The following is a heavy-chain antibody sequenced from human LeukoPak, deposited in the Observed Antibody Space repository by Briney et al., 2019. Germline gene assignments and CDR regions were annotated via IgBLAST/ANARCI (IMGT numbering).Heavy chain of an antibody. CDR3: VRVALTYYYDY. CDR1: GFTFGDYA. V-gene: IGHV3-23*01. J-gene: IGHJ4*02. CDR2: ISGSGTNT. Sequence: GGSLRLSCTASGFTFGDYAMTWVRQAPGKGLEWVSAISGSGTNTYYADSVKGRFTISRDNSKNSLYLQMNSLRAEDTAVYFCVRVALTYYYDYWGQGTLVTVSS. D-gene: IGHD2-21*01.